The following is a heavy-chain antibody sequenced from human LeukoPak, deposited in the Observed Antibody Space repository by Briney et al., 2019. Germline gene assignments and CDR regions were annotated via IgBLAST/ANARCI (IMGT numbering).Heavy chain of an antibody. D-gene: IGHD3-22*01. V-gene: IGHV3-48*02. CDR1: GFTFSSYS. Sequence: QPGGSLRLSCAASGFTFSSYSMNWVRQAPGKGLEWVSYISSSSTIYYADSVKGRFTISRDNAKNSLYLQMNSLRDEDTAVYYCARDIAPYYYDSSGTFDYWGQGTLVTVPS. CDR2: ISSSSTI. CDR3: ARDIAPYYYDSSGTFDY. J-gene: IGHJ4*02.